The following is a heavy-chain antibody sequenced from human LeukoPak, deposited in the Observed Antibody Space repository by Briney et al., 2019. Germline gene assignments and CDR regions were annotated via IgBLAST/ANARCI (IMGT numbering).Heavy chain of an antibody. CDR1: GFSFSTSW. D-gene: IGHD3-22*01. J-gene: IGHJ5*02. Sequence: GGSLRLSCAASGFSFSTSWVHWVRHAPGKGLVWVSRIHSDGIGTTHADSVKGRFTISRDNSKSTLDLQMNNLRAEDTAVYYCARDLGQYYDTSDNWFDPWGQGTLVTVSS. V-gene: IGHV3-74*03. CDR2: IHSDGIGT. CDR3: ARDLGQYYDTSDNWFDP.